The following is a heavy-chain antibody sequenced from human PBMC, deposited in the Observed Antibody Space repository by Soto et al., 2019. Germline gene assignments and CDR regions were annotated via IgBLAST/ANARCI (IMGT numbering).Heavy chain of an antibody. Sequence: GGSLRLSCVASGFTFSTDSMNWVRQAPGKGLEWFAHISTSGATRYYADSVKGRFTISRDNAKISLYLQMDSLRNEDTAVYYCARDVDGSGSYYSDLRYTFDFWGPGTLVTVSS. J-gene: IGHJ4*02. D-gene: IGHD3-10*01. CDR3: ARDVDGSGSYYSDLRYTFDF. V-gene: IGHV3-48*02. CDR2: ISTSGATR. CDR1: GFTFSTDS.